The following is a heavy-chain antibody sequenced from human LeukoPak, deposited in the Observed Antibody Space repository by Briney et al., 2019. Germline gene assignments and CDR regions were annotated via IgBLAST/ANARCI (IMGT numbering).Heavy chain of an antibody. CDR2: ISYGGAT. D-gene: IGHD1-26*01. CDR3: ARHGGTIDYFDY. Sequence: SETLSLTCTVSGGSISTYYWSWIRQPPGKQLEWIGYISYGGATSYNPSLKRRVTISVNSPKNYFSLRLTSLTAADTALYYCARHGGTIDYFDYWGPGSLVTVPS. J-gene: IGHJ4*02. V-gene: IGHV4-59*08. CDR1: GGSISTYY.